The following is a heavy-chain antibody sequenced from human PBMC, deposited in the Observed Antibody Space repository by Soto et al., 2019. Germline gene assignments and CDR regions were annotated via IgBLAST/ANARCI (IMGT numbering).Heavy chain of an antibody. Sequence: QVQLVESGGGVVQPGRSLRLACAASGFTFSSYGMLWVRQAPGKGLEWVAVISYDGSNKYYADSVKGRFTISRDNSKNTLYLQRNSLRAEYTAVYYCAKDSVSLQFDWLFDYWGQGTLVTVSS. CDR2: ISYDGSNK. V-gene: IGHV3-30*18. J-gene: IGHJ4*02. CDR3: AKDSVSLQFDWLFDY. CDR1: GFTFSSYG. D-gene: IGHD3-9*01.